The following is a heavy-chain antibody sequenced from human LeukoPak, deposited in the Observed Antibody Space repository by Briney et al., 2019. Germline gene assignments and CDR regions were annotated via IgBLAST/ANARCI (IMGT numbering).Heavy chain of an antibody. CDR1: GDSISSSY. V-gene: IGHV4-34*01. CDR2: MDHSGST. Sequence: PSETLSLTCSVSGDSISSSYWSWIRQPPGKGLEWIGEMDHSGSTNYNPSLKSRVTISVDTSKNQFSLNLSSVTAADTAVYYCARGQGDAWSGYVLNVWGKGTTVTVSS. D-gene: IGHD3-3*01. J-gene: IGHJ6*04. CDR3: ARGQGDAWSGYVLNV.